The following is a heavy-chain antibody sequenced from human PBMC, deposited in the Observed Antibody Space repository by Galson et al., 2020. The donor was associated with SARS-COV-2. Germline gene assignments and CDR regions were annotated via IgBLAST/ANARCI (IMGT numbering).Heavy chain of an antibody. J-gene: IGHJ5*02. CDR3: ARLGFFSDSGSSNKRTNWFDP. V-gene: IGHV4-59*08. Sequence: SETLSLTCSVSGGSITTYYWGWIRQPPGKGLEWIGYIFYTGANNNNPSLKSRVTISVDTSRHQFPLRLSSVTAADTAVYYCARLGFFSDSGSSNKRTNWFDPWGQGTLVIVSS. CDR2: IFYTGAN. CDR1: GGSITTYY. D-gene: IGHD3-10*01.